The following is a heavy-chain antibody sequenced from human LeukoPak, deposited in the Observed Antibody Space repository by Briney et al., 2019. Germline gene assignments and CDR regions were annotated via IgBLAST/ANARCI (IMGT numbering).Heavy chain of an antibody. CDR2: ITSRGGRT. CDR1: GFTFSSFA. J-gene: IGHJ4*02. Sequence: GGSLRLSCSASGFTFSSFAMHWVRQAPGKGLEYVSAITSRGGRTYYADSVKGRFTISRDNSKNTLDLQMSSLRAEDTAVYYCVKEMGYCSTTSCHPFDYWGQGTLVAVSS. CDR3: VKEMGYCSTTSCHPFDY. D-gene: IGHD2-2*01. V-gene: IGHV3-64D*06.